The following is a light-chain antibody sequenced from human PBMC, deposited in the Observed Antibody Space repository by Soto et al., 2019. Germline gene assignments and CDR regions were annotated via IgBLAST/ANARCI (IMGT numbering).Light chain of an antibody. V-gene: IGKV3D-20*02. CDR2: GAS. J-gene: IGKJ1*01. CDR1: QSVSSSF. CDR3: QQRSNWPWT. Sequence: EILMTQSPATLSVSPGERATLSCRASQSVSSSFLAWYQQRPGQAPRLLIYGASSRATGIPDRFSGSGSGTDFTLTISRLEPEDFAVYYCQQRSNWPWTFGQGTKVDIK.